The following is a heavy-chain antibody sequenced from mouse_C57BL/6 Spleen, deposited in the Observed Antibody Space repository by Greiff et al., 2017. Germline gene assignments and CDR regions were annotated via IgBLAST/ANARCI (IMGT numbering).Heavy chain of an antibody. CDR3: AREAGDQYFDY. J-gene: IGHJ2*01. V-gene: IGHV1-55*01. CDR1: GYTFTSYW. Sequence: QVQLQQPGAELVKPGASVKMSCKASGYTFTSYWITWVKQRPGQGLEWIGDIYPGSGSTNYNEKFKSKATVTVDTSSSTAYMRLSSLTSEDSAVYYCAREAGDQYFDYWGQGTTLTVSS. CDR2: IYPGSGST. D-gene: IGHD3-3*01.